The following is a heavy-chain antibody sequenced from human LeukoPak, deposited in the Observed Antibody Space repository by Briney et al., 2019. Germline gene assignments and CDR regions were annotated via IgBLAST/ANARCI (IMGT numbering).Heavy chain of an antibody. V-gene: IGHV4-59*01. CDR2: IYYSGST. D-gene: IGHD5-24*01. Sequence: SETLSLTCTVSGGSISSYYWSWIRQPPGKGLEWIGYIYYSGSTNYNPSLKSRVTISVDTSKNQFSLKLSSVTAADTAVYYCARGSRWLQTHFDYWGQGTLVTVSS. J-gene: IGHJ4*02. CDR3: ARGSRWLQTHFDY. CDR1: GGSISSYY.